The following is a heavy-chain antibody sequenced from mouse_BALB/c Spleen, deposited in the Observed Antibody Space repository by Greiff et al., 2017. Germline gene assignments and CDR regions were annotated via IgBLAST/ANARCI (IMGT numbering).Heavy chain of an antibody. CDR1: GFNIKDYY. D-gene: IGHD2-14*01. Sequence: VQLQQSGAELVRSGASVKLSCTASGFNIKDYYMHWVKQRPEQGLEWIGWIDPENGDTEYAPKFQGKATMTADTPSNTAYLQLSSLTSEDTAVYYCNAGRYDGFDYWGQGTTLTVSS. CDR3: NAGRYDGFDY. V-gene: IGHV14-4*02. CDR2: IDPENGDT. J-gene: IGHJ2*01.